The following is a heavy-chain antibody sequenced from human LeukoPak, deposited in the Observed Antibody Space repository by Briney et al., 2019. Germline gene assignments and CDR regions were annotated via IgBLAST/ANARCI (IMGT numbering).Heavy chain of an antibody. D-gene: IGHD6-13*01. CDR1: GFTFSSYA. CDR3: AKDLSSSETEYFQH. Sequence: PGGSLRLSCAASGFTFSSYAMSWVRQAPGKGLEWVSAISGSGGSTYYADSVKGRFTVSRDNSKNTLYLQMNSLRAEDTAVYYCAKDLSSSETEYFQHWGQGTLVTVSS. V-gene: IGHV3-23*01. J-gene: IGHJ1*01. CDR2: ISGSGGST.